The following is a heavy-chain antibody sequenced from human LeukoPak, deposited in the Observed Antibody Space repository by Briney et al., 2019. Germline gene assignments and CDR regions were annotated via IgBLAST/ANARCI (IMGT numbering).Heavy chain of an antibody. Sequence: ASETLSLTCAVYGGSFSGYYWSWIRQPPGKGLEWIGEINHSGSTNYNPSLKSRVTISVDTSKNQFSLKLSSVTAADTAVYYCARGSGEKNDAFDIWGQGTMVTVSS. CDR1: GGSFSGYY. J-gene: IGHJ3*02. V-gene: IGHV4-34*01. CDR2: INHSGST. D-gene: IGHD5-12*01. CDR3: ARGSGEKNDAFDI.